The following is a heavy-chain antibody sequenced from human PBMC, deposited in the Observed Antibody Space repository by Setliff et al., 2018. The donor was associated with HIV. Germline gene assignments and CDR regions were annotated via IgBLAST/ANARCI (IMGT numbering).Heavy chain of an antibody. CDR1: GDSTSSSSSY. CDR3: ARRGRDGVFIMFATGFDP. Sequence: PSETLSLTCTVSGDSTSSSSSYWGWIRQPPGKGLEWIGSIYYSGSTYYSPSLKSRVTISMDASKKQFSLKLNSVTAADTAVYYCARRGRDGVFIMFATGFDPWGQGALVTVSS. D-gene: IGHD2-8*01. V-gene: IGHV4-39*01. J-gene: IGHJ5*02. CDR2: IYYSGST.